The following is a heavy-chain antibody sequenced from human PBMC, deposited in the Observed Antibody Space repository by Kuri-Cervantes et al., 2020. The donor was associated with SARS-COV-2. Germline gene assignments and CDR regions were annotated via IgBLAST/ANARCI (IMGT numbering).Heavy chain of an antibody. V-gene: IGHV3-30*03. CDR1: GFTFSSYG. J-gene: IGHJ4*02. Sequence: LSLTCAASGFTFSSYGMHWVRQAPGKGLEWVAVISYDGSNKYYADSVKGRFTTSRDNSKNTPYLQMNSLRAEDTAMYYCAAERYEWLAYAYYFDLWGQGTLVTVSS. D-gene: IGHD6-19*01. CDR2: ISYDGSNK. CDR3: AAERYEWLAYAYYFDL.